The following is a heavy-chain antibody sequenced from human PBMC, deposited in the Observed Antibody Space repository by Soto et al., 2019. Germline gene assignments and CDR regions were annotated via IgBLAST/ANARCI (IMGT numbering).Heavy chain of an antibody. Sequence: GGSLRLSCAASGFTFSSYSMNWVRQAPGKGLEWVSSISSSSSYIYYADSVKGRFTISRDNAKNSLYLQMNSLRAEDTAVYYCARDQTLSYYDYIPVDYWGQGTLVTVSS. CDR2: ISSSSSYI. CDR1: GFTFSSYS. J-gene: IGHJ4*02. D-gene: IGHD3-16*01. CDR3: ARDQTLSYYDYIPVDY. V-gene: IGHV3-21*01.